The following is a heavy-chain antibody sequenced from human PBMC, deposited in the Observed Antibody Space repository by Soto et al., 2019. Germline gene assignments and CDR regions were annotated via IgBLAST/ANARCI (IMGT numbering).Heavy chain of an antibody. CDR1: GYTFTGYY. D-gene: IGHD3-10*01. CDR3: AREWPPYGSGSYLSTFYYGMDV. V-gene: IGHV1-2*04. CDR2: INPNSGGT. Sequence: GASVKVSCKASGYTFTGYYMHWVRQAPGQGLEWMGWINPNSGGTNYAQKFQGWVTMTRDTSISTAYMELSRLRSDDTAVYYCAREWPPYGSGSYLSTFYYGMDVWGQGTTVTVSS. J-gene: IGHJ6*02.